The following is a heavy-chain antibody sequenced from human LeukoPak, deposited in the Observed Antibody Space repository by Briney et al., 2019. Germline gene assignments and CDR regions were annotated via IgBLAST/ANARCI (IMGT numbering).Heavy chain of an antibody. CDR3: ARHVGYTYGSLDY. CDR1: GGSISSSSYY. J-gene: IGHJ4*02. CDR2: IYYSGST. D-gene: IGHD5-18*01. V-gene: IGHV4-39*01. Sequence: PSETLSLTCTVSGGSISSSSYYWGWIRQPPGKGLEWIGNIYYSGSTYYNPSLKSRVTISVDTSKNQFSLNLSSVTGADTAVYYCARHVGYTYGSLDYWGQGTLVTVSS.